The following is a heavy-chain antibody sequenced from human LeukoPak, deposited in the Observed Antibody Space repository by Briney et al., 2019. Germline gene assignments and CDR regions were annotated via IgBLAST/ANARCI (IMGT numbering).Heavy chain of an antibody. CDR1: GYTFTSYY. D-gene: IGHD3-22*01. CDR3: ARDSRYYYDSSGYYFDY. CDR2: INPSGGST. J-gene: IGHJ4*02. Sequence: GASVKVSCKASGYTFTSYYMHWVRQAPGQGLECMGIINPSGGSTTYAQKFQGRVTMTRDMSTSTVDMELSSLRSEDTAVYYCARDSRYYYDSSGYYFDYWGQGTLVTVSS. V-gene: IGHV1-46*01.